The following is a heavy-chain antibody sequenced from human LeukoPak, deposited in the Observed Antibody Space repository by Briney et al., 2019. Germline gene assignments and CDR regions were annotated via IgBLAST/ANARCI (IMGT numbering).Heavy chain of an antibody. Sequence: GGSLRLSRAASGFTFSSYAMSWVRQAPGKGLEWVSAISGSGGSTYYADSVKGRFTISRDNSKNTLYLQMNSLRAEDTAVYYCVKESNEIAAAGTYFDYWGQGTLVTVSS. CDR1: GFTFSSYA. J-gene: IGHJ4*02. CDR3: VKESNEIAAAGTYFDY. D-gene: IGHD6-13*01. CDR2: ISGSGGST. V-gene: IGHV3-23*01.